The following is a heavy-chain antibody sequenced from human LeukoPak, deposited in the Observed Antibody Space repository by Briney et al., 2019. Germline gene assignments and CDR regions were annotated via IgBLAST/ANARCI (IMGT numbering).Heavy chain of an antibody. CDR1: GYTFTSYY. D-gene: IGHD3-22*01. Sequence: ASVKVSCKASGYTFTSYYMHWVRQAPGKGLEWMGGFDPEDGETIYAQKFQGRVTMTEDTSTDTAYMELSSLRSEDTAVYYCATAYYDSSGYFYFDYWGQGTLVTVSS. V-gene: IGHV1-24*01. J-gene: IGHJ4*02. CDR2: FDPEDGET. CDR3: ATAYYDSSGYFYFDY.